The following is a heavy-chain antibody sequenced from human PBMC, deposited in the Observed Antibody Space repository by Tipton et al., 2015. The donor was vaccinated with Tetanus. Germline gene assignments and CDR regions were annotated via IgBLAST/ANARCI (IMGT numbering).Heavy chain of an antibody. J-gene: IGHJ4*02. D-gene: IGHD2-15*01. Sequence: SLRLSCAASGFIFSSYGIHWVRQAPGKGLEWLAVSWYDGTDKYYADSVKGRFTISRDSSKNTLHLQMSSLRADDTAVYYCGARPAGGIAAPFDYWGQGTLVTVSS. CDR3: GARPAGGIAAPFDY. V-gene: IGHV3-33*03. CDR1: GFIFSSYG. CDR2: SWYDGTDK.